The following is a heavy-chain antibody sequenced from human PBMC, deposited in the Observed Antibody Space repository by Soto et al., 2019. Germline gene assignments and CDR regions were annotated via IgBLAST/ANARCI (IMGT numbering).Heavy chain of an antibody. CDR1: GGSISSGSSY. V-gene: IGHV4-39*01. D-gene: IGHD3-22*01. CDR2: IYYLGNT. CDR3: ACLCPYVSSGYHLNY. J-gene: IGHJ4*02. Sequence: SETLSLTCTVSGGSISSGSSYWGWIRQPPGKGLERIGSIYYLGNTYYNPSLGGRVSISVDTSKNQFSRKLKSVTAADTAAFYCACLCPYVSSGYHLNYWGQGTLVTVSS.